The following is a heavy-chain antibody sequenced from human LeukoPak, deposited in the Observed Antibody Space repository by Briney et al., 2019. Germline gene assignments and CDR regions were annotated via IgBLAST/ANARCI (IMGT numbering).Heavy chain of an antibody. D-gene: IGHD3-16*02. V-gene: IGHV3-7*01. CDR2: LKHYRSEN. CDR1: GFTFSSYW. J-gene: IGHJ5*02. CDR3: ARETSVGTRGGLWGSYRLKWFDT. Sequence: AGGTLTLSCAPSGFTFSSYWKSRPRHSTGKGLEWVANLKHYRSENNYVDSAKGRFTISKDNAKNSLYLQMNSLRAEDTAVYYCARETSVGTRGGLWGSYRLKWFDTWGQGTPVTVSS.